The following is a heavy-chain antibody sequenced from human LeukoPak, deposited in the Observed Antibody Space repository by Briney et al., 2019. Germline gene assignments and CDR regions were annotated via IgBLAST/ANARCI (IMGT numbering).Heavy chain of an antibody. CDR2: IDPSGGST. Sequence: ASVKVSCKASVYTFTSHYMLWVRQAPGQGLEWMGRIDPSGGSTSYAQKFQGRVTMTRDTSTSTVYMELSSLRSEDTAVYDCARISGSGFDYWGQGTLVTVSP. J-gene: IGHJ4*02. D-gene: IGHD2-15*01. V-gene: IGHV1-46*01. CDR3: ARISGSGFDY. CDR1: VYTFTSHY.